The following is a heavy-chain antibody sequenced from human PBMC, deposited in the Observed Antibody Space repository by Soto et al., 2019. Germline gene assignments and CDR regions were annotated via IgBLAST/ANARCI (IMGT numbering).Heavy chain of an antibody. CDR1: GGSFSGYY. CDR2: INHRGRT. D-gene: IGHD4-17*01. CDR3: ARRGYGDYGSPYTTFDY. J-gene: IGHJ4*02. V-gene: IGHV4-34*01. Sequence: QVQLQQWGAGLLKPSETLSLTCAVYGGSFSGYYWTWIRQPPGKGLECIGEINHRGRTNYNPSLKSRVTISVDRSKNQFSLRLSSVTAADTAVYYCARRGYGDYGSPYTTFDYWSQGTLVTVSS.